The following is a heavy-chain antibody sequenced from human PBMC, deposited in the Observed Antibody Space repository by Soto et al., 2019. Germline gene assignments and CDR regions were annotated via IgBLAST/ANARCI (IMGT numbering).Heavy chain of an antibody. Sequence: XETLSLTCSVAGCSISEYFWSWIRQSPGKGLEWIGYIYYLGSTDYNPSLKSRVTISVDTSKRQFSLRLTSVTAADTAVYYCARDGYDGSGSPYPAYWGPGTQVTVSS. V-gene: IGHV4-59*01. CDR2: IYYLGST. CDR3: ARDGYDGSGSPYPAY. CDR1: GCSISEYF. J-gene: IGHJ4*02. D-gene: IGHD3-10*01.